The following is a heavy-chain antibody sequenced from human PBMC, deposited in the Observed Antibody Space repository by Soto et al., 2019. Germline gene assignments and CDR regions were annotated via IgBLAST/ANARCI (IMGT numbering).Heavy chain of an antibody. CDR3: AKGGRMMDVGPTHFAD. CDR2: INPNSGGT. D-gene: IGHD1-26*01. V-gene: IGHV1-2*02. J-gene: IGHJ4*02. Sequence: QVLLVQSGAEVRTPGASVKVSCKASGYSFTGNYMHWVRQTPGRGLEWMGWINPNSGGTNYAESFQDRVTMTRDTSLNTAYMELTRLTSDDTAVYFCAKGGRMMDVGPTHFADWGQGTLVTVSS. CDR1: GYSFTGNY.